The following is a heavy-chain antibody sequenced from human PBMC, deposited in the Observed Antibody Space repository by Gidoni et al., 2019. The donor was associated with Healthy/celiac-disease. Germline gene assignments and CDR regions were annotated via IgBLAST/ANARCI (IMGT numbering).Heavy chain of an antibody. CDR3: AKGADFWSGYSYYYYMDV. CDR1: GFTFSRYA. J-gene: IGHJ6*03. D-gene: IGHD3-3*01. CDR2: ISGSGGST. Sequence: EVQLLESGGGLVQPGGSLRLSCAASGFTFSRYAMGWVRQAPGKGLEWVSAISGSGGSTYYADSVKGRFTISRDNSKNTLYLQMNSLRAEDTAVYYCAKGADFWSGYSYYYYMDVWGKGTTVTVSS. V-gene: IGHV3-23*01.